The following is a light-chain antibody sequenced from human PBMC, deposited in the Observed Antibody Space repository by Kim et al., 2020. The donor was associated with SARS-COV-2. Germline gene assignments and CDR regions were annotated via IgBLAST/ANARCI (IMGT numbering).Light chain of an antibody. Sequence: VSPGQTASITCSGDKLGDKYASGYQQGPGQSPVLVIYQDSKRPSGIPERFSGSNSGNTATLTISGTQAMDEADYYCQAWDSSTLYVFGTGTKVTVL. J-gene: IGLJ1*01. CDR1: KLGDKY. CDR3: QAWDSSTLYV. CDR2: QDS. V-gene: IGLV3-1*01.